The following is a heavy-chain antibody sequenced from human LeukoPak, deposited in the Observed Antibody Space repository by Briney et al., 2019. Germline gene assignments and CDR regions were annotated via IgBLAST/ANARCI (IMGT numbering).Heavy chain of an antibody. Sequence: SETLSLTCAVYGGSFSGYYWSWIRQPPGKGLEWIGEINHSGSTNYNPSLKSRVTISVDTSKNQFSLKLSSVTAADTAVYYCARLGDSSGYYFLDYWGQGTLVTVSS. V-gene: IGHV4-34*01. J-gene: IGHJ4*02. CDR3: ARLGDSSGYYFLDY. CDR2: INHSGST. CDR1: GGSFSGYY. D-gene: IGHD3-22*01.